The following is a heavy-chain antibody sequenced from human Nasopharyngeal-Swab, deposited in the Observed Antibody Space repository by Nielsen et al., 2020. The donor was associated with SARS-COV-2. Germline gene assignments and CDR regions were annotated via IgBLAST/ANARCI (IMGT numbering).Heavy chain of an antibody. CDR3: ARDLRLRFLEWTNWFDP. D-gene: IGHD3-3*01. CDR1: GYTFTSYA. J-gene: IGHJ5*02. CDR2: INTNTGNP. Sequence: SVKVSCKASGYTFTSYAMNWVRQAPGQGLEWMGWINTNTGNPTYAQGFTGRFVFSLDTSVSTAYLQISSLKAEDTAVYYCARDLRLRFLEWTNWFDPWGQGTLVTVSS. V-gene: IGHV7-4-1*02.